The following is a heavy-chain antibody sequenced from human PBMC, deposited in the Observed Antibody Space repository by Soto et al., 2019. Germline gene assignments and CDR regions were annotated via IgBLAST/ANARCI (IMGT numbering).Heavy chain of an antibody. J-gene: IGHJ5*02. CDR3: ARGLHNADILTGYPTNNWFDP. D-gene: IGHD3-9*01. CDR2: ISAYNGNT. CDR1: GYTFTSYG. V-gene: IGHV1-18*01. Sequence: ASVKVSCKASGYTFTSYGISWVRQAPGQGLEWMGWISAYNGNTNYAQKLQGRVTMTTDTSTSTAYMELRSLRSDDTAVYYCARGLHNADILTGYPTNNWFDPWGQGTLVTVSS.